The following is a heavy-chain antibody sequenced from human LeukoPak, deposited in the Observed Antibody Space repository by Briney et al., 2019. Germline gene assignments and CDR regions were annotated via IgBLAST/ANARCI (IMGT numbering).Heavy chain of an antibody. V-gene: IGHV1-69*01. D-gene: IGHD3-3*01. Sequence: SSVTVSCKASGGTFSSYAISWVRPAPGQGLEWVGGIIPIFGTANYAQKFQGRVTNTADESPSTAYMELSSLRSEDTAVYYCARGFDFYYPFDGWGQGTLVTVSS. J-gene: IGHJ4*02. CDR2: IIPIFGTA. CDR3: ARGFDFYYPFDG. CDR1: GGTFSSYA.